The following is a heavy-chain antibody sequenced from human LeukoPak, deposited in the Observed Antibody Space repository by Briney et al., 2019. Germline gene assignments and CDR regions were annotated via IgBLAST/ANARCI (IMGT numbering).Heavy chain of an antibody. CDR2: ISTSSSST. CDR1: GFTFSDYY. CDR3: ARDFIHRSGEADY. Sequence: GGSLRLSCAASGFTFSDYYMSWIRQAPGKGLEWISYISTSSSSTNYADSVKGRFTISRGNAKNSLYLQMNSLRAEDTAVYYCARDFIHRSGEADYWGQGTLVTVSS. J-gene: IGHJ4*02. V-gene: IGHV3-11*05. D-gene: IGHD3-22*01.